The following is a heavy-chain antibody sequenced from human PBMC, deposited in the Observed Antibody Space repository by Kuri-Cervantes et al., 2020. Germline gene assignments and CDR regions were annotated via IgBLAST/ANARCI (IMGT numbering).Heavy chain of an antibody. CDR3: AKEGHTGGDYGDNAGS. Sequence: GESLKISCAASGFTVSSNYMSWVRQAPGKGLEWVSSISSSSSYIYYADPVKGRSTISRDNSKNTLYLQMNSLRAEDTAVYYCAKEGHTGGDYGDNAGSWGQGTLVTDSS. CDR1: GFTVSSNY. CDR2: ISSSSSYI. J-gene: IGHJ5*02. V-gene: IGHV3-21*04. D-gene: IGHD4-17*01.